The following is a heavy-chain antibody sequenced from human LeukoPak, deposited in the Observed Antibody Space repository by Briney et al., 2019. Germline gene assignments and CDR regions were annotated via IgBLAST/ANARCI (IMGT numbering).Heavy chain of an antibody. CDR3: ARSSRHPYYYGSGHFDY. J-gene: IGHJ4*02. V-gene: IGHV1-69*13. CDR2: IIPIFGTA. Sequence: SVKVSCKASGGTFSSYAISWVRQAPGQGLEWMGGIIPIFGTANYAQKFQGRVTITADESTSTAYMELSSLRSEDTAVYYCARSSRHPYYYGSGHFDYWGQGTLVTVSS. CDR1: GGTFSSYA. D-gene: IGHD3-10*01.